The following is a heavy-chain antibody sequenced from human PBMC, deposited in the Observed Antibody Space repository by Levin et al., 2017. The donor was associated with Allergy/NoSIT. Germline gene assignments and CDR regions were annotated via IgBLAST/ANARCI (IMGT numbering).Heavy chain of an antibody. CDR3: AKEATYTNYVNWFDP. Sequence: GESLKISCAASGFTFSNYAMTWVRQAPGKGLEWVSAISGGGDSTYYADSVKGRFTISRDNSKNTLYLQMNSLRAEDTAIYYCAKEATYTNYVNWFDPWGQGTLVTVSS. CDR2: ISGGGDST. CDR1: GFTFSNYA. D-gene: IGHD4-11*01. J-gene: IGHJ5*02. V-gene: IGHV3-23*01.